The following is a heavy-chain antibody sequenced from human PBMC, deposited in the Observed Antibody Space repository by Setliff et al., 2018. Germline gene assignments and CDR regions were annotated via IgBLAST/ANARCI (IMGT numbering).Heavy chain of an antibody. Sequence: PGGSLRLSCAASGFTSTNAWMTWVRQAPGKGLEWVGRIKSKTDGGTADYAAPVRGRFTISRDDSKNTLYLQMNSLKSEDTALYFCTRESRVGAKLLYAFEDWGQGTVVTVSS. D-gene: IGHD1-26*01. CDR1: GFTSTNAW. CDR2: IKSKTDGGTA. V-gene: IGHV3-15*01. CDR3: TRESRVGAKLLYAFED. J-gene: IGHJ3*01.